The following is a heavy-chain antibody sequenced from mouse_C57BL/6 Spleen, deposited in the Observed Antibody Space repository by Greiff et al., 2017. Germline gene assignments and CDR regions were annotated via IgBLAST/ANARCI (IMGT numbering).Heavy chain of an antibody. CDR3: ANYYGSSYWYFDV. CDR1: GYTFTSYW. D-gene: IGHD1-1*01. V-gene: IGHV1-64*01. Sequence: QVQLQQPGAELVKPGASVKLSCKASGYTFTSYWMHWVKQRPGQGLEWIGMIHPNSGRTNYNEKFKSKATLTVDKSSSTAYMQLSSLTSEDSAVYYCANYYGSSYWYFDVWGTGTTVTVSS. J-gene: IGHJ1*03. CDR2: IHPNSGRT.